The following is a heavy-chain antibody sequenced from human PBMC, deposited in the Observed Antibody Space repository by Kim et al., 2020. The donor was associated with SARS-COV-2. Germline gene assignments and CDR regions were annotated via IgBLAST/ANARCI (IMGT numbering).Heavy chain of an antibody. J-gene: IGHJ5*02. CDR3: AIYRRHSGFDP. D-gene: IGHD1-26*01. Sequence: TGYAQKFQGRVTMTRNTSISTAYMELSSLRSEDTAVYYCAIYRRHSGFDPWGQGTLVIVSS. CDR2: T. V-gene: IGHV1-8*01.